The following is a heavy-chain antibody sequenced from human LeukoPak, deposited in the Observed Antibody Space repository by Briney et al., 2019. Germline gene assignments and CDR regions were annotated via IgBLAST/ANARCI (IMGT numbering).Heavy chain of an antibody. CDR3: ARLSNHDAFDI. J-gene: IGHJ3*02. CDR2: ISSSSSYI. D-gene: IGHD2/OR15-2a*01. Sequence: PGGSLRLSCAASGFTLSSYSMNWVRQAPGKGLEWVSSISSSSSYIYYADSVKGRFTISRDNAKNSLYLQMNSLRAEDTAVYYCARLSNHDAFDIWGQGTMVTVSS. CDR1: GFTLSSYS. V-gene: IGHV3-21*01.